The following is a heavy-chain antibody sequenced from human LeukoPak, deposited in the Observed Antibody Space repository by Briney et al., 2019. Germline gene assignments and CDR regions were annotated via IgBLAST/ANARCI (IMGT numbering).Heavy chain of an antibody. CDR2: IKNDGSEK. Sequence: GGSLRLSCAASGFTFRDYWMSWVRQAPGKGLEWVGNIKNDGSEKYYAASVKGRFTISKDIPKNSLYLQMNSLRTENPAVYFCVKGRGGYVKFITFESWGQETLVTVSS. CDR1: GFTFRDYW. V-gene: IGHV3-7*01. J-gene: IGHJ4*02. D-gene: IGHD5-12*01. CDR3: VKGRGGYVKFITFES.